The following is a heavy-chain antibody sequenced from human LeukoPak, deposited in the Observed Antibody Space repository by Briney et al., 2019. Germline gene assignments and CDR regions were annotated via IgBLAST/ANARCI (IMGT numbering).Heavy chain of an antibody. V-gene: IGHV3-7*01. Sequence: GGSLRLSCAASGFTFSGYWMDWVRQAPGKGLEWVTTIKQDGSEIYYVDSVKGRFTISRDNAQNSLYLQMNSLRAEDTAVYYCARADWDTAMIDYWGQGTLVTVSS. CDR3: ARADWDTAMIDY. CDR1: GFTFSGYW. J-gene: IGHJ4*02. CDR2: IKQDGSEI. D-gene: IGHD5-18*01.